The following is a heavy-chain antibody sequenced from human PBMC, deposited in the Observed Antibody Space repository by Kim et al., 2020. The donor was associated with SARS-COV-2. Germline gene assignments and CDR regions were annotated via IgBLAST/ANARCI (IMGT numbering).Heavy chain of an antibody. CDR2: DGSEK. CDR3: YPGHYSNY. J-gene: IGHJ4*02. V-gene: IGHV3-7*01. Sequence: DGSEKHYVDSGKGRFTISRDNARYSLYLQMNSLRVEDTAVYYCYPGHYSNYWGQGTLVTVSS.